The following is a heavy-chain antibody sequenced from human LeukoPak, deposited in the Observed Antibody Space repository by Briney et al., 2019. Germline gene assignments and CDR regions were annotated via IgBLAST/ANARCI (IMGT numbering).Heavy chain of an antibody. D-gene: IGHD2-2*01. V-gene: IGHV3-11*01. CDR3: ARDLKYCSSTSCSLGWFDP. CDR1: GFTFSDYY. Sequence: GRSLRLSCAASGFTFSDYYMSWIRQAPGKGLEWVSYISSSGSTIYYADSVKGRFTISRDNAKNSLYLQMNSLRAEDTAVYYCARDLKYCSSTSCSLGWFDPWGQGTLVTVSS. J-gene: IGHJ5*02. CDR2: ISSSGSTI.